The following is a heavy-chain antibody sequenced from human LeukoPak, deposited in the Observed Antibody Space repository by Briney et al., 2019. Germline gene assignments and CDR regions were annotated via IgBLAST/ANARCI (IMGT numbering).Heavy chain of an antibody. D-gene: IGHD3-3*01. CDR1: GFRFHGYV. J-gene: IGHJ3*01. Sequence: GGSLRLSCAGSGFRFHGYVIHWVRQAPGKGLEWVSLISGDGYTTFFADSVKGRFTISRDNSKNSLYLELNSLTAEDTALYYCAKVRQTFGAFDLWGHGTMVTVAA. V-gene: IGHV3-43*02. CDR3: AKVRQTFGAFDL. CDR2: ISGDGYTT.